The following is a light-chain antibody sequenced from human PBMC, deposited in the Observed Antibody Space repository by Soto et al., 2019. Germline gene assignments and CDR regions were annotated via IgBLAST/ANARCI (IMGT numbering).Light chain of an antibody. CDR1: QSVTTR. J-gene: IGKJ5*01. Sequence: EIVMTQSPDTVYVSPGERVTLSCRASQSVTTRLAWYQHKPGQAPTLLMSGASNRASGVPVRFSGSGSGTDFTLTITRLEPEDFALYYCQQYGGSPITFGLGTRLEIK. V-gene: IGKV3-20*01. CDR3: QQYGGSPIT. CDR2: GAS.